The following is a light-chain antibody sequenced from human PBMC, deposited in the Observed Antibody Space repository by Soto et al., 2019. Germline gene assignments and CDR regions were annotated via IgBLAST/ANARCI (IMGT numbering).Light chain of an antibody. CDR1: QSVSSSS. V-gene: IGKV3-20*01. CDR3: QQYGSSPET. J-gene: IGKJ1*01. Sequence: EIVLTQSPGTLSLSPGERATLSCRASQSVSSSSLAWYQQKPGQAPRLLIYGASSRATGIPDRFSGSGSGTDFTLTISGLEPEDFAVYYCQQYGSSPETFGQGTRWIS. CDR2: GAS.